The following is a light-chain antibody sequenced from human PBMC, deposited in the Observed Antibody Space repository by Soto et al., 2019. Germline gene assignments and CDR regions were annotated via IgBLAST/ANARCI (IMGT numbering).Light chain of an antibody. CDR3: QQYNNYWT. V-gene: IGKV1-5*01. CDR2: DAS. CDR1: QSISNY. Sequence: DIQMTQSPSAPSASVGDRVTMTCRASQSISNYLNWYQPKPGKAPKLLIYDASSLESGVPSRFSGSGSATEFTLTISSLQPDDFATYYCQQYNNYWTFGQGTKVDIK. J-gene: IGKJ1*01.